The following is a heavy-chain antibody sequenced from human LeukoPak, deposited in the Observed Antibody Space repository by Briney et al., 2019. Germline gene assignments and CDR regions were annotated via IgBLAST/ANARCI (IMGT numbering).Heavy chain of an antibody. CDR3: ARDQYYYGSGSYGLDY. Sequence: GSLRLSCAASGFTFSSYSMNWVRQPPGKGLEWIGEIYHSGSTNYNPSLKSRVTISVDKSKNQFSLKLSSVTAADTAVYYCARDQYYYGSGSYGLDYWGQGTLVTVSS. CDR2: IYHSGST. J-gene: IGHJ4*02. V-gene: IGHV4-4*02. CDR1: GFTFSSYSM. D-gene: IGHD3-10*01.